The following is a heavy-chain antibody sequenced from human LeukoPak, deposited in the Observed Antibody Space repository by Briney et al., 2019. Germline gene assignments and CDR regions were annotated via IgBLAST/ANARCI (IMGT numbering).Heavy chain of an antibody. Sequence: GGSLRLSCAASGFTVSSNYMSWVRQAPGKGPEWVSIIYSGGSTYYADSVVGRFTISRDNSKNTLYLQMNSLRAEDTAVYYCASGSTVTTAWRDLQHWGQGTLVTVSS. CDR3: ASGSTVTTAWRDLQH. V-gene: IGHV3-53*01. CDR2: IYSGGST. J-gene: IGHJ1*01. D-gene: IGHD4-17*01. CDR1: GFTVSSNY.